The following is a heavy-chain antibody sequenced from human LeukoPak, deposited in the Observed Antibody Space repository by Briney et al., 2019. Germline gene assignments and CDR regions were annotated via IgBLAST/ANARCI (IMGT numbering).Heavy chain of an antibody. CDR1: GYXFTSYA. D-gene: IGHD6-13*01. J-gene: IGHJ6*02. V-gene: IGHV1-18*01. Sequence: ASVKVSCKSSGYXFTSYAYNWVRQAPGQGLKWMGWISAYDGGTKYAQDLQGRVTMTTDTSTRTAYMELTRLTSDDTAVYYCARDPLTSTWSPYYFTLDVWGQGTTVSVSS. CDR3: ARDPLTSTWSPYYFTLDV. CDR2: ISAYDGGT.